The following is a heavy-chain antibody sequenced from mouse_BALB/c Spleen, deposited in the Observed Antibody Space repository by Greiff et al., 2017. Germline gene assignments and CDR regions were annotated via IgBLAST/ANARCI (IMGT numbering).Heavy chain of an antibody. CDR1: GFAFSSYD. CDR3: ARHYGYYCSSGYYAMDY. Sequence: EVKLMESGGGLVKPGGSLKLSCAASGFAFSSYDMSWVRQTPEKRLEWVAYISSGGGSTYYPDTVKGRFTISRDNAKNTLYLQMSSLKSEDTAMYYCARHYGYYCSSGYYAMDYWGQGTSVTVSS. CDR2: ISSGGGST. J-gene: IGHJ4*01. V-gene: IGHV5-12-1*01. D-gene: IGHD1-1*01.